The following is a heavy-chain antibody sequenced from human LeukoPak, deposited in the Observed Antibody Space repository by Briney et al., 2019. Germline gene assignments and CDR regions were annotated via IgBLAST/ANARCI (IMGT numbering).Heavy chain of an antibody. D-gene: IGHD2-15*01. CDR2: LSLCGSTT. V-gene: IGHV3-23*01. CDR1: GFVFNMFA. Sequence: GGSLILSCACTGFVFNMFAIDWVRQAPGKGLEWVSVLSLCGSTTNYADSVKGRFTISTDKSQNSVFLQLNSLRPEDTAVYYCARQQRIRHCSEGVCTEGYYFDYWGQGTLVTVSS. J-gene: IGHJ4*02. CDR3: ARQQRIRHCSEGVCTEGYYFDY.